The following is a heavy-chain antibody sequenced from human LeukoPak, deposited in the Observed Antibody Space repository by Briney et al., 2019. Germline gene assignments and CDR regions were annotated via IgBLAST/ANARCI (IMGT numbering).Heavy chain of an antibody. V-gene: IGHV3-30*02. D-gene: IGHD3-3*01. CDR2: IRYDGSNK. J-gene: IGHJ4*02. Sequence: PGGSLRLSCAASGFTFSSYGMHWVRQAPGKGLEWVAFIRYDGSNKYYADSVKGRFTISRDNSKNTLYLQMNSLRAEDTAVHYCAKDLPRYYDFWSGFDYWGQGTLVTVSS. CDR1: GFTFSSYG. CDR3: AKDLPRYYDFWSGFDY.